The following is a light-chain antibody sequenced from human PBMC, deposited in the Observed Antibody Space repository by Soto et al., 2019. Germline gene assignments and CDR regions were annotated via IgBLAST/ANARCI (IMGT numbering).Light chain of an antibody. Sequence: QSVLTQPPSGSGTPGQRGTISCSGSSSNIGSNTVNWYQQLPGTAPKLLIYSNNQRPSGVPDRFSGSKSGTSASLAISGLQSEDEADYYCAAWDDSLNGRYVFGTGTKVTVL. CDR1: SSNIGSNT. CDR2: SNN. J-gene: IGLJ1*01. CDR3: AAWDDSLNGRYV. V-gene: IGLV1-44*01.